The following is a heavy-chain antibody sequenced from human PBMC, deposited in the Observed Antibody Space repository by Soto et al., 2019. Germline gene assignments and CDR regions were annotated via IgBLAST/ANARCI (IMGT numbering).Heavy chain of an antibody. D-gene: IGHD3-10*01. CDR2: INPNSGGT. V-gene: IGHV1-2*04. J-gene: IGHJ6*02. CDR1: GYTFTGYY. Sequence: ASVKVSCKASGYTFTGYYMHWVRQAPGQGLEWMGWINPNSGGTNYAQKFQGWVTMTRDTSISTAYMELSRLRSDDTAVYYCARDYYGSGSYYNDPRLPSGYDGNGVYYYYGMDVWGQGTTVTVSS. CDR3: ARDYYGSGSYYNDPRLPSGYDGNGVYYYYGMDV.